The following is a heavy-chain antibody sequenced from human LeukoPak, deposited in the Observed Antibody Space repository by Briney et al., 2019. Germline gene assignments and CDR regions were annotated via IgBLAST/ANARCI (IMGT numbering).Heavy chain of an antibody. J-gene: IGHJ4*02. V-gene: IGHV3-33*01. CDR2: IWYDGSNK. D-gene: IGHD3-10*01. CDR3: ARDDYYGSGSYYNYFDY. CDR1: GFTFSTYG. Sequence: GGSLRLSCAASGFTFSTYGMHWVRQAPGKGLEWVAVIWYDGSNKYYADSVKGRFTISRDNSKNTLYLQMNSLGAEDTAVYYCARDDYYGSGSYYNYFDYWGQGTLVTVSS.